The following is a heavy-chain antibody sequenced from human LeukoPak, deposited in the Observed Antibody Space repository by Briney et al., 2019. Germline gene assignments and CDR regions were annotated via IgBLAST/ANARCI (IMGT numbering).Heavy chain of an antibody. CDR2: GNLNSCAT. CDR3: ARGFFRYGSSFDF. D-gene: IGHD3-10*01. CDR1: GYTFTDYF. V-gene: IGHV1-2*02. Sequence: ASVMLSCKASGYTFTDYFVHWIRQARGQGLEWMGWGNLNSCATKYAEKFQGTFSITRHKSFNTAYMDLSRLTADDTADFYCARGFFRYGSSFDFWGQGTLVTVSS. J-gene: IGHJ4*02.